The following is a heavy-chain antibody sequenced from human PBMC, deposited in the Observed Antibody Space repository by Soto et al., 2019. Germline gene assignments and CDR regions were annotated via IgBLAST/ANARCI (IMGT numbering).Heavy chain of an antibody. CDR3: AKDHNRLSREYFDY. V-gene: IGHV3-23*01. CDR1: GFTFSSYA. CDR2: ISGSGGST. J-gene: IGHJ4*02. D-gene: IGHD2-15*01. Sequence: GGSLRLSCAASGFTFSSYAMSWVRQAPGKGLEWVSAISGSGGSTYYADSVKGRFTISRDNSKNTPYLQMNSLRAQDTAVYYCAKDHNRLSREYFDYWGQGTLVTVSS.